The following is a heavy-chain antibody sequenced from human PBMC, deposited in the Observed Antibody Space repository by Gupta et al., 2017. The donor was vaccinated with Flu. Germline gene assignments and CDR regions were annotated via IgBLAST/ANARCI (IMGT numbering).Heavy chain of an antibody. J-gene: IGHJ3*02. Sequence: EVQLVESGGGLVQPGGSLRLSCAASGFTFSSYWMSWVRQAPGKGLEWVANIKQDGSEKYYVDSGKGRFTISRDNAKNSLYLQMNSLRAEDTAVYYCARVQVTMVRGVIGGSDAFDIWGQGTMVTVSS. CDR2: IKQDGSEK. V-gene: IGHV3-7*04. CDR3: ARVQVTMVRGVIGGSDAFDI. D-gene: IGHD3-10*01. CDR1: GFTFSSYW.